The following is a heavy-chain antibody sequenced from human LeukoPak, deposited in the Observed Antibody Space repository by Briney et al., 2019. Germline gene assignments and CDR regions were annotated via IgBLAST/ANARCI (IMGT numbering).Heavy chain of an antibody. CDR2: INAANGNT. J-gene: IGHJ4*02. Sequence: GASVKVSCKASGYTFTSYAMHWVRQAPGQRLEWMGWINAANGNTKYSQKFQGRVTITRDTSASTAYMELSSLRSEDTAVYYCARALYYYASGSHYYFDYWGQGTLVTVSP. CDR1: GYTFTSYA. D-gene: IGHD3-10*01. CDR3: ARALYYYASGSHYYFDY. V-gene: IGHV1-3*01.